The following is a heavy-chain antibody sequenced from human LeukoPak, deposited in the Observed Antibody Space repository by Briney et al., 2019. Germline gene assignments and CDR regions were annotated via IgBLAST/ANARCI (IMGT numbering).Heavy chain of an antibody. CDR1: GFTFSSYG. V-gene: IGHV3-33*01. J-gene: IGHJ3*02. CDR3: ARPRGGYYDSSGLDAFDI. CDR2: IWYDGSNK. Sequence: GGSLRLPCAASGFTFSSYGMHWVRQAPGKGLEWVAVIWYDGSNKYYADSVKGRFTISRDNSKSTLYLQMNSLRAEDTAVYYCARPRGGYYDSSGLDAFDIWGQGTMVTVSS. D-gene: IGHD3-22*01.